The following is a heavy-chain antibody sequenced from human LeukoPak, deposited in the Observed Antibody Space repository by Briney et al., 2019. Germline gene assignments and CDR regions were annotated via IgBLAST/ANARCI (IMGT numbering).Heavy chain of an antibody. J-gene: IGHJ4*02. V-gene: IGHV3-23*01. Sequence: PGGSLRLSCAASGFTFSSYAMSWVRQAPGKGLEWVSAISGSGGSTYYADSVKGRFTISRDNSKNTLYLQMNSLRAEDTAVYYRAKVPVAAAAPYYFDYWGQGTLVTVSS. CDR3: AKVPVAAAAPYYFDY. CDR1: GFTFSSYA. CDR2: ISGSGGST. D-gene: IGHD6-13*01.